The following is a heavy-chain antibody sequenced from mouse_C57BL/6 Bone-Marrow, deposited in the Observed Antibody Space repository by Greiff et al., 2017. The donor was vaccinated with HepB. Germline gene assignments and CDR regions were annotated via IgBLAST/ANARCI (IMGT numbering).Heavy chain of an antibody. Sequence: QVQLQQSGPVLVKPGASVKMSCKASGYTFTDYYMNWVKQSHAKSLEWIGVISTYYGDASYNQKFKDKATMTVDKSSSTAYMELARLTSEDSAVYYCARHDYDGPWFAYWGQGTLVTVSA. J-gene: IGHJ3*01. CDR2: ISTYYGDA. CDR3: ARHDYDGPWFAY. CDR1: GYTFTDYY. D-gene: IGHD2-4*01. V-gene: IGHV1-67*01.